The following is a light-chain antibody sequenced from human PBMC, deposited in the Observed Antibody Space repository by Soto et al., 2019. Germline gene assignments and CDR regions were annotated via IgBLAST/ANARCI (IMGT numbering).Light chain of an antibody. V-gene: IGLV1-40*01. Sequence: QSVLTQPPSVSGAPGQRVTISRTGSSSNIGANSDVHWYQQLTGAAPKLLIFGNSKRPSGVSDRFSGSKSGTSASLAITGLQAEDEADYYCQSYDNSLSGFYVFGTGTKVTVL. CDR1: SSNIGANSD. CDR3: QSYDNSLSGFYV. CDR2: GNS. J-gene: IGLJ1*01.